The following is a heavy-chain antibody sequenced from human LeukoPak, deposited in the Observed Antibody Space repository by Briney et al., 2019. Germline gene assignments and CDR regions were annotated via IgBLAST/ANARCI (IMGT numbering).Heavy chain of an antibody. J-gene: IGHJ4*02. CDR3: AKRGGSGWPFDY. Sequence: GGSLRLSCAAAGFTFSNYGMHWVRQALGKGLEWVAFIPFDASNKYYADSVKGRFTISRDNSKNTLYLEMKTLRAEDTALYYCAKRGGSGWPFDYWGQGTLVTVSS. D-gene: IGHD6-19*01. V-gene: IGHV3-30*02. CDR1: GFTFSNYG. CDR2: IPFDASNK.